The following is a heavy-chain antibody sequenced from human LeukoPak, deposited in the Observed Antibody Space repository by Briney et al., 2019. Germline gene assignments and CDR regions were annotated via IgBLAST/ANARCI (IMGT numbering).Heavy chain of an antibody. Sequence: GGSLRLPCAASGFTFSSYAMHWVRQAPGKGLEWVAVISYDGSNKYYADSVKGRFTISRDNSKNTLYLQMNSLRAEDTAVYYCARAWFGELFREGTSEFFDYWGQGTLVTVSS. V-gene: IGHV3-30*04. J-gene: IGHJ4*02. CDR1: GFTFSSYA. D-gene: IGHD3-10*01. CDR2: ISYDGSNK. CDR3: ARAWFGELFREGTSEFFDY.